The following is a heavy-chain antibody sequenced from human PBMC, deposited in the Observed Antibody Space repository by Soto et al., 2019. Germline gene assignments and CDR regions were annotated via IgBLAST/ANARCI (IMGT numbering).Heavy chain of an antibody. V-gene: IGHV6-1*01. CDR1: GDSVSSNSAT. CDR3: ARATRTWFDP. Sequence: PSQTLSLTCAFSGDSVSSNSATWNWIRQSPAIDLEVLGCPYYRFKWYSEYAVSVKGGITIIPDTYNNHFSMQLNHVTPEDTSVYYGARATRTWFDPWGQGTLVTV. J-gene: IGHJ5*02. CDR2: PYYRFKWYS.